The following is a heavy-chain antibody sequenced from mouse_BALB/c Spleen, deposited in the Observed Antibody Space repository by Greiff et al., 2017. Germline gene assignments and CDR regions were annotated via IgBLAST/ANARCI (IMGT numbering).Heavy chain of an antibody. D-gene: IGHD2-4*01. Sequence: VQRVESGAELVRPGSSVKISCKASGYAFSSYWMNWVKQRPGQGLEWIGQIYPGDGDTNYNGKFKGKATLTADKSSSTAYMQLSSLTSEDSAVYFCARRSMITSFDYWGQGTTLTVSS. V-gene: IGHV1-80*01. CDR2: IYPGDGDT. CDR3: ARRSMITSFDY. J-gene: IGHJ2*01. CDR1: GYAFSSYW.